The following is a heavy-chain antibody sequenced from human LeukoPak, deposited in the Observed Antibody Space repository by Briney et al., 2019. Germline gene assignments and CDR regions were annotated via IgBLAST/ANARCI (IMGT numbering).Heavy chain of an antibody. J-gene: IGHJ6*03. D-gene: IGHD1-26*01. Sequence: PGGSLRLSCAPSGFPFISYAMSWIRKAPGEGREWLSAISPTTGTTFYADSVKGRFTISRDNSENTLFLQMNSLRAEDTAVYYCARVSSGSYFGYYYYMDVWGKGTTVTVSS. CDR2: ISPTTGTT. V-gene: IGHV3-23*01. CDR3: ARVSSGSYFGYYYYMDV. CDR1: GFPFISYA.